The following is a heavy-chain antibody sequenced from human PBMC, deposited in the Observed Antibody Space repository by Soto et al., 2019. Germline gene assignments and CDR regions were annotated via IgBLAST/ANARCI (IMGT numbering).Heavy chain of an antibody. Sequence: SETLSLTCTVSGRSISSYYWSWIRQPPGKGLERIGYIYYNGSTNYNPSLKSRVTISVDTSKNQFSQKLSSVTAADTAVYSCARALKVCDSIWGSYCRCPHCWGQETLFTVSS. CDR3: ARALKVCDSIWGSYCRCPHC. J-gene: IGHJ4*02. CDR2: IYYNGST. V-gene: IGHV4-59*01. D-gene: IGHD3-16*01. CDR1: GRSISSYY.